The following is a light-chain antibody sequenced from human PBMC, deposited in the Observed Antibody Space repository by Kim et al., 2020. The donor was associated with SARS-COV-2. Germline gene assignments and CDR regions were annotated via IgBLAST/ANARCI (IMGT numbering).Light chain of an antibody. V-gene: IGLV3-21*04. CDR2: YDS. Sequence: APGRRSRVNCGGDNCGRKCVQWYQRNPAQARVLVLYYDSARPSGIPERFSGSNSGNTATLSISRVEAGDEADYYCQVWDSSSDHVVFGGGTQLTVL. J-gene: IGLJ2*01. CDR1: NCGRKC. CDR3: QVWDSSSDHVV.